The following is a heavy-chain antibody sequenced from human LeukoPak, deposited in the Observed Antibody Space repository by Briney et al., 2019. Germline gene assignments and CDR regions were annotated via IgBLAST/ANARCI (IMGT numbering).Heavy chain of an antibody. CDR1: GFTFSSYW. Sequence: GGSLRLSCAASGFTFSSYWMHWVRQAPGKGLVWVARINNDGASTSYADSVKGRFTISRDNTKDTLYLQMNSLRAEDTALYYCAREPSIKLVFPPAIEDYWGQGTLVTVSS. D-gene: IGHD2-2*01. CDR3: AREPSIKLVFPPAIEDY. J-gene: IGHJ4*02. CDR2: INNDGAST. V-gene: IGHV3-74*01.